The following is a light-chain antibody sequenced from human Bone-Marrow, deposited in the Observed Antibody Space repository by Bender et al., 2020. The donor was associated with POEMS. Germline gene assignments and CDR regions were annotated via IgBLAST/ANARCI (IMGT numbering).Light chain of an antibody. CDR2: DDD. J-gene: IGLJ2*01. CDR1: GLSKTY. Sequence: SYELTQPPSVSVSPGQTARITCSGDGLSKTYAYWYQQKSGQAPVLVVHDDDDRPSEIPERFSGSNSENMATLTITRVEAGDEADYYCQVWDAGHDHVVFGGGTKLTVL. V-gene: IGLV3-21*02. CDR3: QVWDAGHDHVV.